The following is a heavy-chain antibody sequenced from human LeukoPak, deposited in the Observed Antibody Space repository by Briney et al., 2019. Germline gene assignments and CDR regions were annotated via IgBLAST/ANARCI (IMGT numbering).Heavy chain of an antibody. Sequence: GGSLRLSCAASGFTFSSYWMHWVRQAPGKGLVWVSRINSDGSSTSYADSVKGRFTISRDNAKNTLYLQMNSLRAEDTAVYYCAGASGEEWGSGYDAFDIWGQGTMVTVSS. D-gene: IGHD3-22*01. V-gene: IGHV3-74*01. CDR2: INSDGSST. CDR3: AGASGEEWGSGYDAFDI. J-gene: IGHJ3*02. CDR1: GFTFSSYW.